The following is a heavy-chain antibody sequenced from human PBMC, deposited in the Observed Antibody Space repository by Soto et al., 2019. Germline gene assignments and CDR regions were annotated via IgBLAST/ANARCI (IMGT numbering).Heavy chain of an antibody. CDR1: GFTFRNYR. CDR2: INSDGSNT. J-gene: IGHJ4*02. V-gene: IGHV3-74*01. Sequence: AASGFTFRNYRMHWVRQAPGKGLGWVSRINSDGSNTKYADSVKGRVTISRDNAKNTLYLQMNSLRGEDTAVYYWSRYTEYGRDVACCKPAYWGQGTLVTVSS. D-gene: IGHD3-10*02. CDR3: SRYTEYGRDVACCKPAY.